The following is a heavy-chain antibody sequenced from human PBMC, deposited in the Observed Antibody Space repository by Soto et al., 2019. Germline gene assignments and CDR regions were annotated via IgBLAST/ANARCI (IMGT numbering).Heavy chain of an antibody. D-gene: IGHD4-17*01. CDR2: ISAYNGNT. CDR1: GGTFSSYG. J-gene: IGHJ5*02. CDR3: ARDDYGVKNWFDP. Sequence: ASVKVSCKASGGTFSSYGISWVRQAPGQGLEWMGWISAYNGNTNYAQKLQGRVTMTTDTSTSTAYMELRSLRSDDTAVYYCARDDYGVKNWFDPWGQGTLVTVSS. V-gene: IGHV1-18*01.